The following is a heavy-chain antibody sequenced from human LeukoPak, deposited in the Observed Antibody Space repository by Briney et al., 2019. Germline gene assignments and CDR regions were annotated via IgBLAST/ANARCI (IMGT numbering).Heavy chain of an antibody. CDR2: IIPILGIA. CDR3: ARGIAAAARYYFDY. D-gene: IGHD6-13*01. J-gene: IGHJ4*02. V-gene: IGHV1-69*04. CDR1: GYTFTSYD. Sequence: ASVKVSCKASGYTFTSYDINWVRQATGQGLEWMGRIIPILGIANYAQKFQGRVTITADKSTSTAYMELSSLRSEDTAVYYCARGIAAAARYYFDYWGQGTLVTVSS.